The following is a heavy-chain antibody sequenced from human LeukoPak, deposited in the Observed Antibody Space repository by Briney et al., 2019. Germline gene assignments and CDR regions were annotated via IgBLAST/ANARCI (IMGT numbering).Heavy chain of an antibody. D-gene: IGHD1-26*01. J-gene: IGHJ6*03. Sequence: QTGGSLRLSCAASGFTFSSYGMHWVRQAPGKGLEWVAVISYDGSNKYYADSVKGRFTISRDNSKNTLYLQMNSLRAEDTAVYYCAKEKAKLYYMDVWGKGTTVTVSS. CDR3: AKEKAKLYYMDV. V-gene: IGHV3-30*18. CDR2: ISYDGSNK. CDR1: GFTFSSYG.